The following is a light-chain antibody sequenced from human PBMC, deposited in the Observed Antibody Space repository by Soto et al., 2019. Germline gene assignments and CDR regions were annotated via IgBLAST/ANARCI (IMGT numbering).Light chain of an antibody. CDR3: QQYGNSPKYT. Sequence: EIVLTQSPGTLSLSPGERATLSCRASQSVSTRYLAWYQQKPGPAPRLLIYGASSRATGIPDRFSGSWSGSDFTLTISRLEPEDFAVYYCQQYGNSPKYTFGQGTNLEI. J-gene: IGKJ2*01. CDR2: GAS. CDR1: QSVSTRY. V-gene: IGKV3-20*01.